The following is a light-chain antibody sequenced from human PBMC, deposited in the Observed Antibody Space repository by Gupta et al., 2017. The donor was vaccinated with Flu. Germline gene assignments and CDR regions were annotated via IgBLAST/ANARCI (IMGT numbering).Light chain of an antibody. V-gene: IGLV1-44*01. CDR1: SSYIGTNP. J-gene: IGLJ1*01. CDR3: AAWDDTLHGPSYG. CDR2: KNS. Sequence: TIPCFWDSSYIGTNPINWYQHLPGTAPKVLSYKNSQQPSGVPDRFSAAKCGTSAYLNISDLQSEDDTVYYGAAWDDTLHGPSYGLGTGHKV.